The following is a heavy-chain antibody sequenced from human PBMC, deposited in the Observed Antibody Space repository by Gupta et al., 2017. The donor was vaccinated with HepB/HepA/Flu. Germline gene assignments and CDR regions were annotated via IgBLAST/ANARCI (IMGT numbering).Heavy chain of an antibody. V-gene: IGHV4-34*01. Sequence: QVQLQQWGAGLLKPSETLSLTCAVYGGSFRGYYWSWIRQPPGRGLEWIGEINHSGSTNYNPSLKCRVTISVDTSKNQFSLKLRSVTAADTAVYYCARSKGHRGYYYGSGSYAFDIWGQGTMVTVSS. D-gene: IGHD3-10*01. J-gene: IGHJ3*02. CDR2: INHSGST. CDR3: ARSKGHRGYYYGSGSYAFDI. CDR1: GGSFRGYY.